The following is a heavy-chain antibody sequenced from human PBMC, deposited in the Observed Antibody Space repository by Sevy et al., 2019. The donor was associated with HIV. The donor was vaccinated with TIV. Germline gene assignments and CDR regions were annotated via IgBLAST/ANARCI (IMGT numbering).Heavy chain of an antibody. V-gene: IGHV1-18*01. CDR3: ARLDHGSGWSHPNWFDP. J-gene: IGHJ5*02. D-gene: IGHD6-19*01. CDR2: ISAYNGNT. CDR1: GYTFTSYG. Sequence: ASVKVSCKASGYTFTSYGIIWVRQAPGQGLEWMGWISAYNGNTNYAQKLQGRVTMTTDTLTSTAYMELRSLRSDDTAVYYCARLDHGSGWSHPNWFDPWGQGTLVSVSS.